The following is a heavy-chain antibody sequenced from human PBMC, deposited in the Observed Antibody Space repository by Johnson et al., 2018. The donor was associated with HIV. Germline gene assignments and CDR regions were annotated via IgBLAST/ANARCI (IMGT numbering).Heavy chain of an antibody. CDR1: GFTFDDYG. Sequence: QVQLVESGGGVVRPGGSLRLSCATSGFTFDDYGMSWVRQAPGKGLEWVAVISYDGSNKYYADSVKGRFTISRDNSKNTLYLQMNSLGAEDTAVYYCARDPTTQYSRLTGDFGAFDLWGQGTMVTVS. CDR2: ISYDGSNK. CDR3: ARDPTTQYSRLTGDFGAFDL. D-gene: IGHD7-27*01. V-gene: IGHV3-30*03. J-gene: IGHJ3*01.